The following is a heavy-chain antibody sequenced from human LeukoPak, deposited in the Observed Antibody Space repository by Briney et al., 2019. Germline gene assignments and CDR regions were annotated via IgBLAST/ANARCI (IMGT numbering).Heavy chain of an antibody. CDR3: ARAFQSLGGLSLPDY. D-gene: IGHD3-16*02. V-gene: IGHV1-46*01. CDR1: GYTFTSYY. Sequence: ASVKVSCKASGYTFTSYYMHWVRQAPGQGLEWMGIINPSGGSTSYAQKFQGRVTMTRDTSTSTVYMELSSLRSEDTAVYFCARAFQSLGGLSLPDYWGQGTLLTVSS. CDR2: INPSGGST. J-gene: IGHJ4*02.